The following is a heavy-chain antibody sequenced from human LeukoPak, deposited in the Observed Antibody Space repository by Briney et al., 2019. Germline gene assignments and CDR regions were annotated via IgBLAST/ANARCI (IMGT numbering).Heavy chain of an antibody. D-gene: IGHD6-19*01. CDR1: GFTFSSYA. CDR3: AKGRAVAGLDY. Sequence: GGSLRLSCAASGFTFSSYAMSWVRQAPGKGLEWVSVIYSGGSTYCADSVKGRFTISRHNSKNTLYLQMNSLRAEDTAVYYCAKGRAVAGLDYWGQGTLVTVSS. CDR2: IYSGGST. V-gene: IGHV3-53*04. J-gene: IGHJ4*02.